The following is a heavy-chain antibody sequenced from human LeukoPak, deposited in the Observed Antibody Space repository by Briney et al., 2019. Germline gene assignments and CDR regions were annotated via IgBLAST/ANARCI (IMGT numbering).Heavy chain of an antibody. V-gene: IGHV3-21*01. Sequence: GGSLRLSCAASGFTFSSYSMNWVRQAPGKGLEWVSSISSSSSYIYYADSVKGRFTISRDNAKNSLYLQMNSLRAEDTAVYYCARAPSYSSGWTPPNWFGPWGQGTLVTVSS. CDR1: GFTFSSYS. CDR3: ARAPSYSSGWTPPNWFGP. D-gene: IGHD6-19*01. CDR2: ISSSSSYI. J-gene: IGHJ5*02.